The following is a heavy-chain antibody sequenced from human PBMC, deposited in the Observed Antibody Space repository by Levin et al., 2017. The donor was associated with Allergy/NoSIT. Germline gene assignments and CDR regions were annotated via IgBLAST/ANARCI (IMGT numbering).Heavy chain of an antibody. CDR2: IYFSGAT. V-gene: IGHV4-59*08. CDR1: GGSINNYY. J-gene: IGHJ4*02. Sequence: SPTLSLPCSVSGGSINNYYWGWLRQSPGKGLEWIGYIYFSGATRYNPSLESRVTISVDTSKNQFSLNLRSVTAADTAVYYCARYMYCGYSCFSMFDFWGQGTLVTVSS. CDR3: ARYMYCGYSCFSMFDF. D-gene: IGHD2-15*01.